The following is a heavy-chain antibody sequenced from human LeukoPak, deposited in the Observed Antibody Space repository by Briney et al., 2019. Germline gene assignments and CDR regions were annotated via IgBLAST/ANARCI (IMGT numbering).Heavy chain of an antibody. J-gene: IGHJ5*02. Sequence: SETLSLTCTVSGDSIGTYYWTWIRQPPGKGLEWIAYIHYSGTTNYNPSLKSRLTISVDTSNNAFSLKLRSVTRADTAVYFCARFSFGRNWFDPWGRGTLVGVSS. CDR1: GDSIGTYY. V-gene: IGHV4-59*01. CDR2: IHYSGTT. D-gene: IGHD3-10*01. CDR3: ARFSFGRNWFDP.